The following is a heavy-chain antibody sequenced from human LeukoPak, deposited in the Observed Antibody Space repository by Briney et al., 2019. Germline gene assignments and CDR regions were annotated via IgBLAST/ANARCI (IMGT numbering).Heavy chain of an antibody. J-gene: IGHJ3*02. D-gene: IGHD3-22*01. Sequence: SLRLSCAASGFTFDDYAMHWVRQAPGKGLEWVSGISWNSGSIGYADSVKGRFTISRDNAKNSLYLQMNSLRAEDTALYYCAKDIASSGYYAFDAFDIWGQGTMVTVSS. CDR1: GFTFDDYA. CDR3: AKDIASSGYYAFDAFDI. V-gene: IGHV3-9*01. CDR2: ISWNSGSI.